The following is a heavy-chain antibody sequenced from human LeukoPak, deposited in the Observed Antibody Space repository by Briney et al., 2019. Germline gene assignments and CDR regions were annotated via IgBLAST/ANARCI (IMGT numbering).Heavy chain of an antibody. V-gene: IGHV4-39*01. CDR3: ARWTYTTLAGWFDP. CDR1: GGSISSSSYY. CDR2: INHSGST. D-gene: IGHD1-1*01. Sequence: PSETLSLTCTVSGGSISSSSYYWGWIRQPPGKGLEWIGEINHSGSTNYNPSLKSRLSISVDTSKNQLSLKLSSVTAADTAVYYCARWTYTTLAGWFDPWGQGTLVTVSS. J-gene: IGHJ5*02.